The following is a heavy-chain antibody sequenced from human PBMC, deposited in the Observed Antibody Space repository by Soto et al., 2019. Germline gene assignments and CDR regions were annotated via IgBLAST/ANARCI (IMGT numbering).Heavy chain of an antibody. V-gene: IGHV4-59*08. CDR3: ARLRNHHFTDV. CDR1: GGSISGLY. J-gene: IGHJ6*03. D-gene: IGHD1-1*01. Sequence: QVQLQESGPGLVKPSETLSLTCSVSGGSISGLYWSWVRQSPGRGLEWIGWIYDSGTTTYNPSLKSRVTMSLDTSKNQFSLKVRSVTAADTAIYYCARLRNHHFTDVWGKGTTVTVSS. CDR2: IYDSGTT.